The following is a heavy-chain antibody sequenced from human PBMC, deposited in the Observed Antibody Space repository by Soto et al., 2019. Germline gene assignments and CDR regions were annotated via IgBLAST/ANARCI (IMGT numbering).Heavy chain of an antibody. CDR1: GGTFSSYG. CDR3: ARPSYYDFWSGYQTGYYYYGMDV. Sequence: QVQLVQSGAEVTKPGSSVKVSCKASGGTFSSYGISWVRQAPGQGLEWMGGIIPIIGTANYAQKFQGGVTITADESTTTAYMELSSLRSEDTAVYYCARPSYYDFWSGYQTGYYYYGMDVWGQWTTVTVTS. V-gene: IGHV1-69*12. J-gene: IGHJ6*02. D-gene: IGHD3-3*01. CDR2: IIPIIGTA.